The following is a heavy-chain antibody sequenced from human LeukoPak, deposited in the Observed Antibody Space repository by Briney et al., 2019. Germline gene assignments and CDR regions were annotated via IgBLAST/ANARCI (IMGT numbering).Heavy chain of an antibody. CDR2: INHSGGT. CDR3: ARAGLLVRGVTLRYFDL. J-gene: IGHJ2*01. D-gene: IGHD3-10*01. V-gene: IGHV4-34*01. CDR1: GGSFSGYY. Sequence: SETLSLTCAVYGGSFSGYYRSWIRQPPGKGLEWIGEINHSGGTNYNPSLKSRVTISVDTSKNQFSLKLSSVTAADTAVYYCARAGLLVRGVTLRYFDLWGRGTLVTVSS.